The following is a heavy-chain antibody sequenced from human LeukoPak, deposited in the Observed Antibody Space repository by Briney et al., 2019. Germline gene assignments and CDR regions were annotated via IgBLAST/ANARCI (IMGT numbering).Heavy chain of an antibody. D-gene: IGHD3/OR15-3a*01. CDR2: IWYDGSNK. J-gene: IGHJ4*02. V-gene: IGHV3-33*06. CDR3: AKDQSGGQLDSAPDKFDC. Sequence: PGGSLRLSCAASGFTFSSYGMHWVRQAPGKGLEWVAVIWYDGSNKYYADSVKGRFTISRDNSKNTLYLQMNSLRAEDTAVYYCAKDQSGGQLDSAPDKFDCWGQGTLVTVSS. CDR1: GFTFSSYG.